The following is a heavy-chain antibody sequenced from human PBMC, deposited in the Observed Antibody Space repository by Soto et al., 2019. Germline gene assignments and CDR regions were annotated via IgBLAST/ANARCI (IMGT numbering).Heavy chain of an antibody. Sequence: QVQLVQSGAEVKKPGASVKVSCKTSGYTFSGYYLHWVRQAPGQGLEWMGWINPNSDGTNYAQKFQGRVTLTRDTSINTVYMQLSSLRSDGTAVYYCARSSSSMAARRHFDYWGQGTLVTVSS. V-gene: IGHV1-2*02. CDR1: GYTFSGYY. J-gene: IGHJ4*02. D-gene: IGHD6-6*01. CDR2: INPNSDGT. CDR3: ARSSSSMAARRHFDY.